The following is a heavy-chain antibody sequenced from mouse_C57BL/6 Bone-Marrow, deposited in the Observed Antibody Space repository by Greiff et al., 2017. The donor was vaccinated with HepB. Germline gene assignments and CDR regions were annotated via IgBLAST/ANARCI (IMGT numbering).Heavy chain of an antibody. CDR1: GYTFTGYW. D-gene: IGHD2-3*01. Sequence: QVQLQQSGAELMKPGASVKLSCKATGYTFTGYWIEWVKQRPGHGLEWIGEILPGSGSTNYTEKFKGKATFTADTSSNTAYLQLSSLTTEDSAIYCGARWMGDGYYLDYWGQGTTLTVSS. V-gene: IGHV1-9*01. CDR2: ILPGSGST. J-gene: IGHJ2*01. CDR3: ARWMGDGYYLDY.